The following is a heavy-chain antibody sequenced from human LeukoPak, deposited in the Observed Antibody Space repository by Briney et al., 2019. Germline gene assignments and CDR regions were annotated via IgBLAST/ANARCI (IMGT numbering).Heavy chain of an antibody. V-gene: IGHV1-2*06. CDR2: INPNSGGT. D-gene: IGHD6-19*01. J-gene: IGHJ4*02. Sequence: ASVKVSCKASGYTFTGYYMHWVRQAPGQGLEWMGRINPNSGGTNYAQKFQGRVTMTRDTSISTAYMELRSLRSDDTAVYYCARDRIAVAGLFDYWGQGTLVTVSS. CDR1: GYTFTGYY. CDR3: ARDRIAVAGLFDY.